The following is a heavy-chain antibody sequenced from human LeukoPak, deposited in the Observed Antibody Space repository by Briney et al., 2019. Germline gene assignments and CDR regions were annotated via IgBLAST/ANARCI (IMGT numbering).Heavy chain of an antibody. CDR2: VSYSGTT. D-gene: IGHD5-18*01. J-gene: IGHJ2*01. Sequence: PSETLSLTCTGSGGSISSYYWTWIRQPPGKGLEWIGYVSYSGTTKYNPSLKSRVTMSVDMSKNRLSLRLTSVTAADTAVYYCARSGYSYDSAVYWNFDLWGRGTLVTVSS. CDR1: GGSISSYY. V-gene: IGHV4-59*01. CDR3: ARSGYSYDSAVYWNFDL.